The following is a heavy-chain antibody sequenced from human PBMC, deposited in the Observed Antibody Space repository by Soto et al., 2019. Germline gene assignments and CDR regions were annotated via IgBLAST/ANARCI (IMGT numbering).Heavy chain of an antibody. CDR1: GFTFSSYS. CDR3: ARGSNNWAYYFDF. Sequence: EVHLVESGGGLVQPGGSLRLSCAASGFTFSSYSLNWVRQAPGKGLEWVSYITSSGTTVYYADSVRGRFTISRDNAKNSLYLQMNSLRGDDTAVYYCARGSNNWAYYFDFWGQGTLVTVSS. D-gene: IGHD1-1*01. J-gene: IGHJ4*02. CDR2: ITSSGTTV. V-gene: IGHV3-48*01.